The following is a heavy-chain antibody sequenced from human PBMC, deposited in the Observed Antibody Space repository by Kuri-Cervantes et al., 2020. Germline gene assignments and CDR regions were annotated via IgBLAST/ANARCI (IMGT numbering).Heavy chain of an antibody. CDR2: IGTAGDT. V-gene: IGHV3-13*01. CDR1: GFTFSSYD. Sequence: GESLKISCAASGFTFSSYDMHWVRQATGKGLEWVSAIGTAGDTYYPGSVKGRFTISRDNAKNSLYLQMNSLRAEDTAVYYCARSLAAAGLFDYWGQGALVTVSS. CDR3: ARSLAAAGLFDY. D-gene: IGHD6-13*01. J-gene: IGHJ4*01.